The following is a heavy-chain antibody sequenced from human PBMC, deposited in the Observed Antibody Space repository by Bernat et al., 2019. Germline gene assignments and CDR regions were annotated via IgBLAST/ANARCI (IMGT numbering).Heavy chain of an antibody. J-gene: IGHJ6*03. D-gene: IGHD5-12*01. Sequence: QVQLVESGGGVVQPGRSLRLSCAASGFTFSSYGMHWVRQAPGKGLEWVAVIWYDGSNKYYADSVKGRFTISRDNSKNTLYLQMNSLRAEDTAVYYCARGPLGVAKVFRYYYDVDVWGKGTTVTVSS. V-gene: IGHV3-33*01. CDR3: ARGPLGVAKVFRYYYDVDV. CDR1: GFTFSSYG. CDR2: IWYDGSNK.